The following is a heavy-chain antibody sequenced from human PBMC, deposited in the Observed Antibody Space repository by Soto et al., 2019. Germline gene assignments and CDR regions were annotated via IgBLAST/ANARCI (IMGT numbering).Heavy chain of an antibody. CDR2: IILIFGTA. CDR1: GGTFSSYA. D-gene: IGHD6-25*01. CDR3: ARVASGYNHGY. J-gene: IGHJ4*02. V-gene: IGHV1-69*13. Sequence: ASVKVSCKASGGTFSSYAISWVRQAPGQGLEWMGGIILIFGTANYAQKFQGRVTITADESTSTAYMELSSLRSEDTAVYYCARVASGYNHGYWGQGTLVTVSS.